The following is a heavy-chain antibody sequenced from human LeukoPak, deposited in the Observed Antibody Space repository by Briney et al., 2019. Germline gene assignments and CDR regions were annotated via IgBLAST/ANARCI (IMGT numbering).Heavy chain of an antibody. CDR2: ICPGDSDT. CDR1: GYSFTSYW. D-gene: IGHD3-10*01. CDR3: ARLPRAYYYGSGSFYYDY. Sequence: GESLKISCKGSGYSFTSYWIGWVRQMPGKGLEWMGIICPGDSDTRYSPSFQGQVTISADKSISTAYLQWSSLKASDTAMYYCARLPRAYYYGSGSFYYDYWGQGTLVTVSS. J-gene: IGHJ4*02. V-gene: IGHV5-51*01.